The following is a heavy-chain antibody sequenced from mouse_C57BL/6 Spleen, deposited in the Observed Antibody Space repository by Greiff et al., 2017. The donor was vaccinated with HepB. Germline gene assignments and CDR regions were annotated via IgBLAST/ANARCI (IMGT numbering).Heavy chain of an antibody. Sequence: QVQLQQSGPELVKPGASVKISCKASGYAFSSSWMNWVKQRPGKGLEWIGRIYPGDGDTNYNGKFKGKATLTADKSTSTAYMQLSSLTSEDSAVYVCARESNSRFAYWGQGTLVTVSA. J-gene: IGHJ3*01. CDR2: IYPGDGDT. D-gene: IGHD2-5*01. CDR1: GYAFSSSW. CDR3: ARESNSRFAY. V-gene: IGHV1-82*01.